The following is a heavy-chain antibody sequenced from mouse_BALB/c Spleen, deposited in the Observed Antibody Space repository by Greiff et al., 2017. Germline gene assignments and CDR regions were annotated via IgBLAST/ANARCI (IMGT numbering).Heavy chain of an antibody. J-gene: IGHJ2*01. CDR2: INPYNDGT. CDR3: ARGRHGNYGDY. V-gene: IGHV1-14*01. D-gene: IGHD2-1*01. Sequence: VQLQQSGPELVKPGASVKMSCKASGYTFTSYVMHWVKKKPGQGLEWIGYINPYNDGTKYNEKFKGKATLTSDKSSSTAYMELSSLTSEDSAVYYCARGRHGNYGDYWGQGTTLTVSS. CDR1: GYTFTSYV.